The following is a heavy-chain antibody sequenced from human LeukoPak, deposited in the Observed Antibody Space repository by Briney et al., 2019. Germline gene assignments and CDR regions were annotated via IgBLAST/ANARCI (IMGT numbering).Heavy chain of an antibody. V-gene: IGHV3-48*01. CDR3: ARDRPYYYDSSGYQSSYYMDV. J-gene: IGHJ6*03. D-gene: IGHD3-22*01. Sequence: GGSLRLSCAASGFTFSSYSMSWVRQAPGKGLEWVSYISSSSSTIYYADSVKGRFTISRDNAKNSLYLQMNSLRAEDTAVYYCARDRPYYYDSSGYQSSYYMDVWGKGTTDTVSS. CDR1: GFTFSSYS. CDR2: ISSSSSTI.